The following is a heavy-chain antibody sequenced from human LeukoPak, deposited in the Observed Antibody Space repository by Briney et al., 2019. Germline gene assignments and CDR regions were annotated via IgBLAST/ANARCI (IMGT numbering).Heavy chain of an antibody. CDR3: ASHTPGIAVAGTSYPDY. Sequence: PSETLSLTCTVSGGSISSSSHYWGWIRQPPGKGLEWIGSIYYSGSTYYNPSLKSRVTISVDTSKNQFSLKLSSVTAADTAVYYCASHTPGIAVAGTSYPDYWGQGTLVTVSS. J-gene: IGHJ4*02. CDR1: GGSISSSSHY. V-gene: IGHV4-39*01. D-gene: IGHD6-19*01. CDR2: IYYSGST.